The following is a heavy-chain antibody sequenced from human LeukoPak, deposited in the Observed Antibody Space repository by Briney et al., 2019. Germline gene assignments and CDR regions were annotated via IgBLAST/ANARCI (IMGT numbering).Heavy chain of an antibody. V-gene: IGHV5-51*01. CDR2: IYPGDSDT. D-gene: IGHD2-2*02. CDR1: GYSFTSYW. CDR3: ARLGYMTRYYFDY. Sequence: GESLKISCKGSGYSFTSYWIGWVRQMPGEGLEWMGIIYPGDSDTRYSPTFQGQVTISADKSISTAYLQWSSLKASDTAMYYCARLGYMTRYYFDYWGQGTLVTVSS. J-gene: IGHJ4*02.